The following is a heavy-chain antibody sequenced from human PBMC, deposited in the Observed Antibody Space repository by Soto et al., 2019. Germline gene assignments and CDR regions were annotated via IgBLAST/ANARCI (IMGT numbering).Heavy chain of an antibody. J-gene: IGHJ4*02. V-gene: IGHV1-3*01. D-gene: IGHD3-10*01. CDR1: GYTFTSYA. CDR3: ARDITMVRGVGSGY. Sequence: ASVKVSCKASGYTFTSYAMHWVRQAPGQRLEWMGWINAGNGNTKYSQKFQGRVTITRDTSASTAYMELSSLRSEDTAVYYCARDITMVRGVGSGYWGQGTLVTVSS. CDR2: INAGNGNT.